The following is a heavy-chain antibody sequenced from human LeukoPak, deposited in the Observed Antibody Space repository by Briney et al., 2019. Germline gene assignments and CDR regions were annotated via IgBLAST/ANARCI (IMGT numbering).Heavy chain of an antibody. CDR1: GFTFSSYE. V-gene: IGHV3-48*03. CDR2: ISSSGSTI. CDR3: ARGWHGSGSPLDY. D-gene: IGHD3-10*01. Sequence: GSLRLSCAASGFTFSSYEMNWVRQAPGKGLEWVSYISSSGSTIYYADSVKGRFTISRDNAKNSLYLQMNSLRAEDTAVYYCARGWHGSGSPLDYWGRGTLVTVSS. J-gene: IGHJ4*02.